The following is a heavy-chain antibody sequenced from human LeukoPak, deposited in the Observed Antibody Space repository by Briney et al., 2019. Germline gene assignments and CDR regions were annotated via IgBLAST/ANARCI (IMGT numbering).Heavy chain of an antibody. CDR1: GFTFSSYW. V-gene: IGHV3-7*04. Sequence: GGSLRLSCAASGFTFSSYWMSWVRQAPGEGLEWVANIKQDGTEKYYMDSVKDRFSISRDNAKNSLYLQMNALRAEDTAVYYCARDVRPDYWGQGTLVTVST. CDR3: ARDVRPDY. CDR2: IKQDGTEK. D-gene: IGHD6-6*01. J-gene: IGHJ4*02.